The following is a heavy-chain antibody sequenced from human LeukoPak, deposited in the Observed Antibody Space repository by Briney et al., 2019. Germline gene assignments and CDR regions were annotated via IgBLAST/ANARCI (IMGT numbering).Heavy chain of an antibody. V-gene: IGHV1-69*06. D-gene: IGHD3-9*01. Sequence: GASVKVSCKASGYTFTNYAINWVRQAPGQGLEWMGGIIPIFGTANYAQKFQGRVTITADKSTSTAYMELSSLRSEDTAVYYCARDPRYDILTGTGPDWGQGTLVTVSS. J-gene: IGHJ4*02. CDR1: GYTFTNYA. CDR3: ARDPRYDILTGTGPD. CDR2: IIPIFGTA.